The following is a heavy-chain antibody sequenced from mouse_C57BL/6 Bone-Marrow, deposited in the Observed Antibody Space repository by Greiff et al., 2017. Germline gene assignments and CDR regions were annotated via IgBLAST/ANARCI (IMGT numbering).Heavy chain of an antibody. CDR1: GYIFTEYT. Sequence: QVHVKQSGAELVKPGASVKLSCKASGYIFTEYTIHWVKQRSGQGLEWIGWFYPGSGSIKYNERFKDKATLTADKSSNTDYMELSRWTSEDSAVYFCARHERYYDYEGYFDYWGQGTTLTVSS. D-gene: IGHD2-4*01. V-gene: IGHV1-62-2*01. CDR2: FYPGSGSI. J-gene: IGHJ2*01. CDR3: ARHERYYDYEGYFDY.